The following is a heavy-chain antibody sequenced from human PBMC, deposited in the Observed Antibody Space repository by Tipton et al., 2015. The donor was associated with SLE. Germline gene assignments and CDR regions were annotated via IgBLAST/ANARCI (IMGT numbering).Heavy chain of an antibody. D-gene: IGHD3-22*01. Sequence: GLVKPSETLSLTCTVSGGSVSSNYWSWIRQPPGKGLEWIGYIDYRDITNYNPSLKSRVTMSIDTSKNQFSLRLSSVTAADTAVYYCARDYYDSRGYTLFDYWGQGTLVTVSS. V-gene: IGHV4-59*02. CDR3: ARDYYDSRGYTLFDY. CDR2: IDYRDIT. CDR1: GGSVSSNY. J-gene: IGHJ4*02.